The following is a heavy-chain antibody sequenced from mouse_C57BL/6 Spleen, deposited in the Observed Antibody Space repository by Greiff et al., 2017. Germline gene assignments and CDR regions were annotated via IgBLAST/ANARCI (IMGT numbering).Heavy chain of an antibody. J-gene: IGHJ3*01. D-gene: IGHD2-4*01. Sequence: EVQLQQSGPELVKPGASVKISCKASGYTFTDYYMNWVKQSPGKSLEWIGDINPNNGGTSYNQKFKGKATLTVDKSSSTAYMELRSLTSEDSAVYYCAREGTDCGSLAYWGQGTLVTVSA. CDR3: AREGTDCGSLAY. V-gene: IGHV1-26*01. CDR1: GYTFTDYY. CDR2: INPNNGGT.